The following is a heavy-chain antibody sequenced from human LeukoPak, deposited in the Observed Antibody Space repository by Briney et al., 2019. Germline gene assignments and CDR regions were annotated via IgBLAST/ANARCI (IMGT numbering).Heavy chain of an antibody. V-gene: IGHV1-18*01. CDR1: GYTLDRFG. CDR3: ARDTPQHLKRFDY. J-gene: IGHJ4*02. CDR2: INPYNGET. Sequence: GASVKVSCKASGYTLDRFGISWVRQAPGQGLEWLGWINPYNGETIFGEKFQGRVIMTTDTSTSTVYMELTSLRSDDTAVYFCARDTPQHLKRFDYWGQGTLVTVSS.